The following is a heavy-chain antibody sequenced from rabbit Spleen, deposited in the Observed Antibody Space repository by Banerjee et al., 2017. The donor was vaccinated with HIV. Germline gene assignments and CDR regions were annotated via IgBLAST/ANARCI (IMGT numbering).Heavy chain of an antibody. V-gene: IGHV1S40*01. D-gene: IGHD5-1*01. CDR2: IHAGSSGST. Sequence: QSLEESGGGLVQPEGSLTLTCTASGFDFNRYAMCWVRQAPGKGLEWIGCIHAGSSGSTYYASRAKGRFTISKTSSTTMTLQMTSLTAADTATYFCARDADNGIWGLWGPGTLVTVS. CDR1: GFDFNRYA. CDR3: ARDADNGIWGL. J-gene: IGHJ4*01.